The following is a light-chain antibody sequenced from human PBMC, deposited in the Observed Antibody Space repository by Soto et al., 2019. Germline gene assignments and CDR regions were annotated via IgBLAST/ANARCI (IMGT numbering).Light chain of an antibody. CDR2: GAS. Sequence: EVVLTQSPGTLSLSPGERATLSCRASQSVSRSLLAWYQQKPGQAPRLLIYGASSRATGIPDRFSASGSGTDFTLTVSRLEPEDFAVYYCQQYGSSPGTFGQGTKVVIK. CDR3: QQYGSSPGT. CDR1: QSVSRSL. J-gene: IGKJ1*01. V-gene: IGKV3-20*01.